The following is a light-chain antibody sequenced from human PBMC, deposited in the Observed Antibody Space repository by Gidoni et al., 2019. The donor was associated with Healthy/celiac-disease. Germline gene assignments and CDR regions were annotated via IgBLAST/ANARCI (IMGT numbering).Light chain of an antibody. CDR2: GKH. V-gene: IGLV3-19*01. J-gene: IGLJ3*02. CDR3: NSRNSSGNHLNWV. CDR1: SRRSYY. Sequence: SSELTQDPAVSVALGQTVRITCQGDSRRSYYASWYQQKPGQAPVLVIYGKHNRPSGIPDRFSGSSSGNTASLTITGAQAEDEADYYCNSRNSSGNHLNWVFGGGTKLTVL.